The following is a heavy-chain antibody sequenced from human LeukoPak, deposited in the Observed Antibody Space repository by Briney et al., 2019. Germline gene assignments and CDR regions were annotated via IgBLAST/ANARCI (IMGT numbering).Heavy chain of an antibody. D-gene: IGHD3-22*01. CDR3: ARHYYDTSGYYPWYFDY. CDR1: GGSLSSNTYY. J-gene: IGHJ4*02. V-gene: IGHV4-39*01. CDR2: MYYSGST. Sequence: SETLSLTCTVSGGSLSSNTYYWGWIRQAPGKGLEWIGSMYYSGSTYYNQSLKSRVTISVDTSKNLFALKLTSVTAADTAVYYCARHYYDTSGYYPWYFDYWGQGTLVTVSS.